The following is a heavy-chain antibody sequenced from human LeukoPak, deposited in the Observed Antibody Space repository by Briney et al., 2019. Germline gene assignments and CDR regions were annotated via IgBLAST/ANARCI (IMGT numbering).Heavy chain of an antibody. Sequence: PGGSLRLSRAASGFTFSSYWMSWVRQAPGKGLEWVANMKQDGSEKYYVDSVKGRFTISRDNSKNTLYLQMNSLRAEDTAVYYCAKVAVVTKAIPDYWGQGTLVTVSS. CDR3: AKVAVVTKAIPDY. V-gene: IGHV3-7*02. CDR1: GFTFSSYW. CDR2: MKQDGSEK. J-gene: IGHJ4*02. D-gene: IGHD4-23*01.